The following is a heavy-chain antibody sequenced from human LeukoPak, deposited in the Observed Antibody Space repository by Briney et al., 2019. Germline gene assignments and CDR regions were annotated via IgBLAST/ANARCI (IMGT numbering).Heavy chain of an antibody. Sequence: GGSLRLSCAASGFTFSSYSMNWVRQAPGKGLEWVSSISGDSFHIFYTDSVKGRFTISRDNAKQSVFLQMNSLRAEDTAVYYCAKEAHYYYDSSGYRYWGQGTLVTVSS. J-gene: IGHJ4*02. CDR2: ISGDSFHI. CDR3: AKEAHYYYDSSGYRY. CDR1: GFTFSSYS. D-gene: IGHD3-22*01. V-gene: IGHV3-21*01.